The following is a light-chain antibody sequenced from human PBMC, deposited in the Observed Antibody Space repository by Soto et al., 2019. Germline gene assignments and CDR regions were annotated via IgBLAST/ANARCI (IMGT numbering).Light chain of an antibody. CDR1: QGVXSN. Sequence: EIGLTKSASTLSVSPGERATLSCRASQGVXSNFAWYEMKPGQAPRILXDGASTSATGSPARLSGSGSATEFTLTSSRRHSADSVVYYWQQYKKWTQAFGQGTKVDIK. V-gene: IGKV3-15*01. J-gene: IGKJ1*01. CDR3: QQYKKWTQA. CDR2: GAS.